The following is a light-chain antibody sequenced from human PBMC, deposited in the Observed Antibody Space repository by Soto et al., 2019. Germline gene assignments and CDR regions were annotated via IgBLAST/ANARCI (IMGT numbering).Light chain of an antibody. CDR3: QQYNNWPLT. V-gene: IGKV3-15*01. Sequence: EIVLTQSPDTPSLTPGERATLSCCASQSVSSHLAWYQQNPGQAPRLLIHGATTRATGIPARFSGSGSGTEFTLTISSLQSEDFAVYYCQQYNNWPLTFGQGTMVDIK. CDR1: QSVSSH. J-gene: IGKJ1*01. CDR2: GAT.